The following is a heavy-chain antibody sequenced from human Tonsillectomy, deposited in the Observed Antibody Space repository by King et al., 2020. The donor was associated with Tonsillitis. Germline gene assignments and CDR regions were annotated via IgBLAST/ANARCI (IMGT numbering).Heavy chain of an antibody. J-gene: IGHJ6*02. CDR2: ISSSSSYI. V-gene: IGHV3-21*01. CDR3: ACPFPYYYDSSGRFSEISFPGGTGGMDV. Sequence: VQLVESGGGLVKPGGSLRLSCAASGFTFSSYSMNWVRQAPGKGLEWVSSISSSSSYIYYADSVKGRFTISRDNAKNSLYLQMNSLRAEDTAVYYCACPFPYYYDSSGRFSEISFPGGTGGMDVWGQGTTVTVSS. D-gene: IGHD3-22*01. CDR1: GFTFSSYS.